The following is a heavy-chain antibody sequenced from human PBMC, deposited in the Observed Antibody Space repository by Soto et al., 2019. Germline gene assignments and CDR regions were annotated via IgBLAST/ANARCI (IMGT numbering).Heavy chain of an antibody. Sequence: QVQLVQSGAEVKKPGSSVKGSCKASGGTFSSYAISWVRQAPGQGLEWMGGIIPIFGTANYAQKFQGRVTITADQSTSTADMELSSLRAEDTAVYYCARRRRDGYNYQLDYWGQGTLVTVSS. CDR1: GGTFSSYA. J-gene: IGHJ4*02. D-gene: IGHD5-12*01. CDR3: ARRRRDGYNYQLDY. V-gene: IGHV1-69*01. CDR2: IIPIFGTA.